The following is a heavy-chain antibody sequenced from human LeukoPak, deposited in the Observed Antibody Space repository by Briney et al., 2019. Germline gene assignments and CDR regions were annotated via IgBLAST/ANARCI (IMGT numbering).Heavy chain of an antibody. J-gene: IGHJ4*02. CDR1: GFTFSSYW. Sequence: GGSLRLSCAASGFTFSSYWMHWVRQAPGKGLVWVSRINSDGSSTSYADSVKGRFTISRDNAKNTLYLQMNSLRAEDTAVYYCARGEDITISSRAFDYWGQGTLVTVSS. V-gene: IGHV3-74*01. CDR3: ARGEDITISSRAFDY. D-gene: IGHD3-3*01. CDR2: INSDGSST.